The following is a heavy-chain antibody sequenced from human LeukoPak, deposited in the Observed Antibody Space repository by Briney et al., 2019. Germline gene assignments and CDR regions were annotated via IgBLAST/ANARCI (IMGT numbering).Heavy chain of an antibody. V-gene: IGHV4-39*01. J-gene: IGHJ4*02. CDR1: GGSISSSSYY. Sequence: PSETLSLTRTVSGGSISSSSYYWGWIRQPPGKGLEWIGSIYYSGSTYYNPSLKSRVTISVDTSKNQFSLKLSSVTAADTAVYYCARHLGRRDYYDSSGYYWRGPHSPFDYWGQGTLVTVSS. CDR3: ARHLGRRDYYDSSGYYWRGPHSPFDY. CDR2: IYYSGST. D-gene: IGHD3-22*01.